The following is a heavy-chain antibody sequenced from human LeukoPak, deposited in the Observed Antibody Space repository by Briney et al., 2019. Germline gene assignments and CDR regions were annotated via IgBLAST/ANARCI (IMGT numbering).Heavy chain of an antibody. D-gene: IGHD1-1*01. CDR3: TRRWNDLTSPRPDFDY. CDR1: GFTFGDYV. J-gene: IGHJ4*02. CDR2: IRSKAYGGTT. Sequence: GGSLRLSCTASGFTFGDYVMSWVRQAPGKGQEWVGFIRSKAYGGTTEYAASVKGRFTISRDDSKSIAYLQMNSLKTEDTAVYYCTRRWNDLTSPRPDFDYWGQGTLVTVSS. V-gene: IGHV3-49*04.